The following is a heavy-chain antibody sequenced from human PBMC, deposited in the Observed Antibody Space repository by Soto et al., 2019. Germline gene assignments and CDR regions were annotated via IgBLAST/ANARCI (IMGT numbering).Heavy chain of an antibody. D-gene: IGHD3-22*01. CDR3: ARDQLYYNDISGRPLNAFDV. J-gene: IGHJ3*01. V-gene: IGHV3-74*01. CDR1: GFTFSSYW. Sequence: GGSLRLSCAASGFTFSSYWMHWVRQAPGKGLVWVSRINSDGSTTSYADSVKGRFTISRDNAKNSLYLQMNSLRAEDTAVYYCARDQLYYNDISGRPLNAFDVWGQGTMVTVSS. CDR2: INSDGSTT.